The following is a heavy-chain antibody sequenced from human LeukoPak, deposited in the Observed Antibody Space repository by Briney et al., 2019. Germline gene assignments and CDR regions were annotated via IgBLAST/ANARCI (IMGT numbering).Heavy chain of an antibody. Sequence: GGSLRLSCAASGFTFSTYWMNWVRQAPGKGLEWVANIKQDGSEKYYVDSVKGRFTISRDNAKNSLYLQMNSLRAEDTAVYYCAKPTGTTWYFDYWGQGTLVTVSS. CDR2: IKQDGSEK. CDR3: AKPTGTTWYFDY. CDR1: GFTFSTYW. J-gene: IGHJ4*02. D-gene: IGHD1-1*01. V-gene: IGHV3-7*03.